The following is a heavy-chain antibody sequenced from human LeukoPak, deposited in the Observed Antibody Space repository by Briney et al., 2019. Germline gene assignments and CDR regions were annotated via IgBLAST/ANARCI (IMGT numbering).Heavy chain of an antibody. V-gene: IGHV3-11*06. Sequence: GGSLRLSCAASGFTFSDYYMSWIRQAPGKGLEWVSYISGSSSYTNYADSVKGRFTISRDNAKNSLYLQMNSLRAEDTAVYYCARVKSYSSGFDYWGQGTLVTVSS. CDR1: GFTFSDYY. J-gene: IGHJ4*02. CDR2: ISGSSSYT. CDR3: ARVKSYSSGFDY. D-gene: IGHD6-25*01.